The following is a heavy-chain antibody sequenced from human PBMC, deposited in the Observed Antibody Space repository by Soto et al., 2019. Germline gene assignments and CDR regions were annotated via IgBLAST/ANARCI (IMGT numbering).Heavy chain of an antibody. J-gene: IGHJ5*02. D-gene: IGHD3-3*01. CDR2: IYWDGDK. Sequence: QINLIESGPTLVKPTQTLTLTCTFSGFSLSTSGAAVGWVRQPPGRALERLALIYWDGDKRYNASLGNRLTNTKDTTTNQVVLTLNNVDPADTTTHYCAHRATMTIFGLIIDNGIWFDPWGQGTRVIVSS. V-gene: IGHV2-5*02. CDR1: GFSLSTSGAA. CDR3: AHRATMTIFGLIIDNGIWFDP.